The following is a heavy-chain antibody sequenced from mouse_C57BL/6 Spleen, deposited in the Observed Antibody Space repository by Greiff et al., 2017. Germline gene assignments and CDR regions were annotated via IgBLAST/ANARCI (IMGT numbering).Heavy chain of an antibody. CDR3: ASTVVATDWYFDV. Sequence: VQLQQPGAELVKPGASVKLSCKASGYTFTSYWMHWVKQRPGRGLEWIGRIDPNSGGSKYNEKFKSKATLTVDKPSSTAYMQLSSLTSEDSAVYYCASTVVATDWYFDVWGTGTTVTVSS. CDR1: GYTFTSYW. V-gene: IGHV1-72*01. CDR2: IDPNSGGS. D-gene: IGHD1-1*01. J-gene: IGHJ1*03.